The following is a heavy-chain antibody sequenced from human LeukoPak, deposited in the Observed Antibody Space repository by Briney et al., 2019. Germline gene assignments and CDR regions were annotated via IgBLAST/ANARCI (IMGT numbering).Heavy chain of an antibody. Sequence: SETLSLTCAVYGGSFSGYYWSWIRQPPGKGLEWIGEINHSGSTNYNPSLKSRVTISVDTSKNQFSLKLSSVTAADTAVYYCARAVSYYYDSSGTAYGLDVWGQGTTVTVSS. J-gene: IGHJ6*02. D-gene: IGHD3-22*01. CDR2: INHSGST. CDR1: GGSFSGYY. CDR3: ARAVSYYYDSSGTAYGLDV. V-gene: IGHV4-34*01.